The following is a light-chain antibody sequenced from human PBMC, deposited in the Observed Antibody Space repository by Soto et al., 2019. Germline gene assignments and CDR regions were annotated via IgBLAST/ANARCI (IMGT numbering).Light chain of an antibody. V-gene: IGLV2-8*01. CDR1: TSDVGGYNY. Sequence: QLVLTQPPSASGSPGQSVTISCTGTTSDVGGYNYVSWYQQHPGKAPKLMIYEVNNRPSGVPDRFSGSKSGNTASLTVSGLQAEDEADYYCSSYADTNNLVFGGGTQLTVL. CDR2: EVN. CDR3: SSYADTNNLV. J-gene: IGLJ2*01.